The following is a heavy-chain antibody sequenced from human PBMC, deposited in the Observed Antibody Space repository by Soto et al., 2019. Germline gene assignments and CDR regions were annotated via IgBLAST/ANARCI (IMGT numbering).Heavy chain of an antibody. V-gene: IGHV3-33*01. J-gene: IGHJ4*02. CDR3: ARAVGPFDY. CDR2: IWYDGSHK. D-gene: IGHD1-26*01. CDR1: GFTFSTYV. Sequence: VKLVESGGGVVQPGRSLRLSCAASGFTFSTYVMHCVQQLPGKGLEWVAGIWYDGSHKDYADSVKGRFTISRDNSKNRLYIQMNSLRVEDKALYYCARAVGPFDYWGQGTLVTVSS.